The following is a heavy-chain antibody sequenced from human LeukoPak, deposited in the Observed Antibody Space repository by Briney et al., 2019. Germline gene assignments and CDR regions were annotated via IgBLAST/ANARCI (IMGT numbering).Heavy chain of an antibody. Sequence: GGSLRLSCTASGFTFGDYALSWVRQASGKGLEWVGRIRSKANTYATAYAASVKGRFTISRDDSKNTTYLQMSSLKTEDTAVYYCTAQLSSSWYFENFDYWGQGTLVTVSS. CDR2: IRSKANTYAT. CDR1: GFTFGDYA. D-gene: IGHD6-13*01. V-gene: IGHV3-73*01. J-gene: IGHJ4*02. CDR3: TAQLSSSWYFENFDY.